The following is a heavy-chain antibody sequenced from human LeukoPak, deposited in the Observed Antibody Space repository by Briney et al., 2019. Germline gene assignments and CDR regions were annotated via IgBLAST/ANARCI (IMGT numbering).Heavy chain of an antibody. CDR2: IYHSVTT. J-gene: IGHJ4*02. CDR1: GYSISSGYF. Sequence: SETLSLTCTVSGYSISSGYFRGWMRQPPGKGLEWIGSIYHSVTTHYNPSLKSRVTISLDTSKNQFSLKLSSVTAADTAVYYCARALIDYGDLPYFDYWGQGTLVTVSS. CDR3: ARALIDYGDLPYFDY. V-gene: IGHV4-38-2*02. D-gene: IGHD4-17*01.